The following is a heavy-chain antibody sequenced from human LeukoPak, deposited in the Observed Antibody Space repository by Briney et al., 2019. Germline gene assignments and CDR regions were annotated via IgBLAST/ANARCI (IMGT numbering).Heavy chain of an antibody. V-gene: IGHV1-69*13. CDR1: GGTFSSYG. D-gene: IGHD6-6*01. CDR3: ARLDEYSSSSRYYGMDV. J-gene: IGHJ6*02. CDR2: IIPIFGTA. Sequence: GASVKVSCKASGGTFSSYGISWVRQGPGQGLEWMGGIIPIFGTANYAQKFQGRVTITADESTSTAYMELSSLRSEDTAVYYCARLDEYSSSSRYYGMDVWGQGTTVTVSS.